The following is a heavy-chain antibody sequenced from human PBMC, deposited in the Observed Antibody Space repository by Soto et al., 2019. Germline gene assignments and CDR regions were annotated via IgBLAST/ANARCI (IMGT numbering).Heavy chain of an antibody. V-gene: IGHV1-8*01. Sequence: GASVKVSCKTSGYSFTNYDIHLVGQAAGQRVEWMGWMNPGNNQHVYTQKFRGRVTVSTDTSISTTYMDLSSLRAEDTAMYYCAKAGDPGNMITFGGVEVPNIDYWGQGTLVTVSS. CDR1: GYSFTNYD. J-gene: IGHJ4*02. CDR2: MNPGNNQH. CDR3: AKAGDPGNMITFGGVEVPNIDY. D-gene: IGHD3-16*01.